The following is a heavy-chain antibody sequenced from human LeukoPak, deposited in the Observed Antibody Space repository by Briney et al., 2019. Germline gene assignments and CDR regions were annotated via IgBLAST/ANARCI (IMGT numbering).Heavy chain of an antibody. V-gene: IGHV3-9*01. CDR3: AKQGPFTGEGYYDYMDV. D-gene: IGHD2-8*02. J-gene: IGHJ6*03. Sequence: PGRSLRLSCAASGFTFGDYGMHWVRQAPGKGLEWVSGVVWNGGAIGYADSVKGRFAISRDNANVYLQMNSLRTEDTALYYCAKQGPFTGEGYYDYMDVWGKGTTVIVSS. CDR1: GFTFGDYG. CDR2: VVWNGGAI.